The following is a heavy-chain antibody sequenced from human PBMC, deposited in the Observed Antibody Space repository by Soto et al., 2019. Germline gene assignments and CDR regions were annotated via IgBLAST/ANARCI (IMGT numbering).Heavy chain of an antibody. D-gene: IGHD3-10*01. CDR2: ISYDGSNK. J-gene: IGHJ4*02. CDR3: ARPWFGELLYDAVGY. CDR1: GFTFSSYA. Sequence: AGGSLRLSCAASGFTFSSYAMHWVRQAPGKGLEWVAVISYDGSNKYYADSVKGRFTISRDNSKNTLYLQMNSLRAEDTAVYYCARPWFGELLYDAVGYWGQGTLVTVSS. V-gene: IGHV3-30-3*01.